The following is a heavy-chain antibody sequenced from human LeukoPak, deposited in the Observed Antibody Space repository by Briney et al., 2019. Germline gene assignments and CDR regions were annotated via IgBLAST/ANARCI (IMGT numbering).Heavy chain of an antibody. V-gene: IGHV3-23*01. Sequence: GGSLRLSCAASGFTFSSYEMNWVRQAPGKGLEWVSGISPGGGPTYYADSVKGRFTISRDDSKNTLYLQMNSLKTEDTAVYYCGHDFYYMDVWGKGTTVTVSS. CDR1: GFTFSSYE. J-gene: IGHJ6*03. CDR3: GHDFYYMDV. CDR2: ISPGGGPT.